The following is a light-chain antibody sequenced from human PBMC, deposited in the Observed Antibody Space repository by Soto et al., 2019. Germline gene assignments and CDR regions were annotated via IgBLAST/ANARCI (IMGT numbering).Light chain of an antibody. CDR3: QQSYTCRVT. CDR1: QRISTY. V-gene: IGKV1-39*01. CDR2: GAS. Sequence: IQRAQSPSPLSASVGDIVTFTSGASQRISTYLNWYEQKPGKAPNILMYGASNLHSGVPSRFSGAGSGRGFSRTIRRLQPDVLGIYYCQQSYTCRVTLGG. J-gene: IGKJ4*01.